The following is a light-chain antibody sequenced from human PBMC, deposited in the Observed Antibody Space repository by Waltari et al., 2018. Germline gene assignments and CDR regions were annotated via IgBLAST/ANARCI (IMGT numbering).Light chain of an antibody. CDR3: QQYYSYPYT. Sequence: AIRITQSPSSLSASTGDRVTITCRASQGIRSYLAWYQQKPGKAPKLLIYAASTLQSGVPSRFSGSGSGTDVSLTISSLQSEDYATYYCQQYYSYPYTFGQGTKLEIK. J-gene: IGKJ2*01. CDR1: QGIRSY. V-gene: IGKV1-8*01. CDR2: AAS.